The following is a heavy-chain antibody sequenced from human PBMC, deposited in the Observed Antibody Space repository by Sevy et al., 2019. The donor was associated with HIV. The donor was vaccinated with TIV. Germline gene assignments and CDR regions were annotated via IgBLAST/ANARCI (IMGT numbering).Heavy chain of an antibody. CDR3: AKDLTGRYSSSSGDFDY. CDR2: IWYDGSTK. Sequence: GGSLRLSCAASGFTFSIYGMHWVRQAPGKGLEWVACIWYDGSTKYYADSVKGRFTISRDNSKNTLYLQMNSLRAEDTAVYYCAKDLTGRYSSSSGDFDYWGQGTLVTVSS. D-gene: IGHD6-6*01. CDR1: GFTFSIYG. V-gene: IGHV3-30*02. J-gene: IGHJ4*02.